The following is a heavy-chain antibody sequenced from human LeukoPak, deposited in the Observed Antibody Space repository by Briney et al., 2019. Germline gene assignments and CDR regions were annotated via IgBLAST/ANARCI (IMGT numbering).Heavy chain of an antibody. D-gene: IGHD3-22*01. V-gene: IGHV1-2*02. Sequence: PSASVKVSCKASGYTFTGYYMHWVRQAPGQGLEWMGWINPNSGGTNYAQKFQGRVSMTRDTSISTAYMELSRLRSDDTAVYYCARFYYDSSGYYYFDYWGQGTLVTVSS. CDR3: ARFYYDSSGYYYFDY. CDR1: GYTFTGYY. CDR2: INPNSGGT. J-gene: IGHJ4*02.